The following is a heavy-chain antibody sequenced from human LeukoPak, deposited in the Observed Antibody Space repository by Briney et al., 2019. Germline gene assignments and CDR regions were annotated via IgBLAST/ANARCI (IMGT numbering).Heavy chain of an antibody. J-gene: IGHJ4*02. V-gene: IGHV3-7*01. D-gene: IGHD6-6*01. CDR3: ARDRFSSPYYFDY. CDR2: IKQDGSEK. Sequence: GGSLRLSCAASGFTFSSYWMSWVRQAPGKGLEWVANIKQDGSEKYYVDSVKGRFTISRDNAKNSLYLQMNSLRAEDTAVYYCARDRFSSPYYFDYWGQGTLVTVSS. CDR1: GFTFSSYW.